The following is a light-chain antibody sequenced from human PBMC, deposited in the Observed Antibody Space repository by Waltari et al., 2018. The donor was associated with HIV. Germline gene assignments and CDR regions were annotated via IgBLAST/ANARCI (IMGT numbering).Light chain of an antibody. V-gene: IGLV2-14*03. CDR3: GSYTSSSTLV. J-gene: IGLJ3*02. CDR1: SSDVGAYNF. CDR2: DVS. Sequence: QSALTQPASVSGSPGQSITISCTGTSSDVGAYNFVSWYQQHPGKAPKLMIYDVSSRPSGVSDPFSGSKSGNTASLTISGLQAEDEADYYCGSYTSSSTLVFGGGTKLTVL.